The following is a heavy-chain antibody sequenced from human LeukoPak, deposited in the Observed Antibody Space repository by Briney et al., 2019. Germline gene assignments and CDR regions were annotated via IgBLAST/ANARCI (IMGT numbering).Heavy chain of an antibody. CDR2: ISASGRST. Sequence: GGSLRLSCAASGFTFSSYSMSWVRQAPGKGLEWVSGISASGRSTHYADSVKGRFTISRDNARSTLWLQMNSLRAEDTAVYYCAKSLWFGELFSYHDYWGQGNLVTVSS. CDR1: GFTFSSYS. J-gene: IGHJ4*02. V-gene: IGHV3-23*01. CDR3: AKSLWFGELFSYHDY. D-gene: IGHD3-10*01.